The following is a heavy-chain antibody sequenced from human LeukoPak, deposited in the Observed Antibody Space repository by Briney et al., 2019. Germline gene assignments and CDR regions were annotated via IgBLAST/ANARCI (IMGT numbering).Heavy chain of an antibody. Sequence: SETLSLTCTVSSGYISSGDYYWSWIRQPPGKGLEWIGYIYYSGGTYYNPSLKSRVTISVDTSKNQFSLKLSSVTAADTAVYYCAGNWNDVGIDYWGQGTLVTVSS. CDR3: AGNWNDVGIDY. CDR1: SGYISSGDYY. V-gene: IGHV4-30-4*01. CDR2: IYYSGGT. J-gene: IGHJ4*02. D-gene: IGHD1-20*01.